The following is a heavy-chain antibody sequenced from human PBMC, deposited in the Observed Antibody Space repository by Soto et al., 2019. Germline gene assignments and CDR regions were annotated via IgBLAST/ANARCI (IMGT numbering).Heavy chain of an antibody. CDR2: MNPKSGNT. V-gene: IGHV1-8*01. CDR3: ARVWGSIDY. J-gene: IGHJ4*02. Sequence: QVQLVQSGAGVKKPGASVKVSCKASGYTFTNYDINWVRQATGQGLEWMGWMNPKSGNTGFAQQFQGRVTMTRNTAISTAYMELSSLRSEDTAVYYCARVWGSIDYWGQGTLVTVSS. CDR1: GYTFTNYD. D-gene: IGHD3-16*01.